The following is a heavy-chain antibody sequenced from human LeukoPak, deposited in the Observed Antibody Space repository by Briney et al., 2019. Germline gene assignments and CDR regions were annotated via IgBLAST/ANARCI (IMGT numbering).Heavy chain of an antibody. D-gene: IGHD6-19*01. Sequence: PSETLSLTCAVSGGSISSSNWWSWVRQPPGKGLEWIGEIYHSGSTNYNPSLKSRVTISVDKSKNQFSLKLSSVTAADTAVYYCARGRSSGWYTVTAFDIWGQGTMVTVSS. CDR3: ARGRSSGWYTVTAFDI. V-gene: IGHV4-4*02. J-gene: IGHJ3*02. CDR2: IYHSGST. CDR1: GGSISSSNW.